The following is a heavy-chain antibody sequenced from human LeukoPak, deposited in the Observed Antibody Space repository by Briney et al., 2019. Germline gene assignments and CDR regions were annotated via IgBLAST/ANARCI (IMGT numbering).Heavy chain of an antibody. V-gene: IGHV1-2*02. Sequence: ASVTVSCKASGGTFSSYAISWVRQAPGQGLEWMGWINPNSGGTNYAQKFQGRVTMTRDTSISTAYMELSRLRSDDTAVYYCARVGSGWTGDFDYWGQGTLVTVSS. J-gene: IGHJ4*02. CDR1: GGTFSSYA. CDR3: ARVGSGWTGDFDY. D-gene: IGHD6-19*01. CDR2: INPNSGGT.